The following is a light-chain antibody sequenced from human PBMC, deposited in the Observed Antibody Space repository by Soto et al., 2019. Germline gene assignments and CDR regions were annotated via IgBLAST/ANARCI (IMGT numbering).Light chain of an antibody. Sequence: QPVLTQSPSASASLGASVKLTCTLSSGHISYAIAWHQQQPEKGPRYLMKLNSDGSHNKGDGIPDRFSGSSSGAERYLTISSIQSEDEADYYCQTWGTGIRVFGGGTKLTVL. CDR2: LNSDGSH. V-gene: IGLV4-69*01. CDR3: QTWGTGIRV. CDR1: SGHISYA. J-gene: IGLJ2*01.